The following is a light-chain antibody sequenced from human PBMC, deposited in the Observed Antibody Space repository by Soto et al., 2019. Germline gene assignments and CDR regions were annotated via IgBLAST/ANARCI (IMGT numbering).Light chain of an antibody. Sequence: DIQMTQSPSTLSASVGDRVTITCRASQSISSWLAWYQQKPGKAPKLLIYKASSLKSGVPSRFSGSGYGTEFTLTISSLPPDDFATYYCQQYNSYSPVTFGQGTKVEIK. CDR1: QSISSW. V-gene: IGKV1-5*03. J-gene: IGKJ1*01. CDR2: KAS. CDR3: QQYNSYSPVT.